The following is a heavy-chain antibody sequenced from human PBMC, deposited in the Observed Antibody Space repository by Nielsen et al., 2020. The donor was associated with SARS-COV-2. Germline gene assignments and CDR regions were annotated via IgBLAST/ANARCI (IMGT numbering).Heavy chain of an antibody. Sequence: SETLSLTCTVSGGSISSYYWSWIRQPPGKGLEWIGYIYYSGSTNYNPSLKRRVTISVATSKTQFSLKLSSVTAADTAVYYCARGAPPILPWFGEHYNWFDPWGQGTRVTVSS. CDR3: ARGAPPILPWFGEHYNWFDP. CDR1: GGSISSYY. V-gene: IGHV4-59*01. J-gene: IGHJ5*02. CDR2: IYYSGST. D-gene: IGHD3-10*01.